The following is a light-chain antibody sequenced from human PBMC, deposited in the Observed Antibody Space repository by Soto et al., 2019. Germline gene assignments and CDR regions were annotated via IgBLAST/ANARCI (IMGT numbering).Light chain of an antibody. CDR2: GAS. V-gene: IGKV3-15*01. CDR3: HQYNNWPPWT. CDR1: QGVRNY. J-gene: IGKJ1*01. Sequence: EIVLTQSPGTLSLSPGERATLSCRASQGVRNYLAWYQQKPGQAPRLLIYGASTRATGIPARFSGSGSGTEFTLTISSLQSEDFAVYYCHQYNNWPPWTFGQGTKVDIK.